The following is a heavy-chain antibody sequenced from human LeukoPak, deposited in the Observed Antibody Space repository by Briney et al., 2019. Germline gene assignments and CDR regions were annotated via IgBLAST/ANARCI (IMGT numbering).Heavy chain of an antibody. CDR2: IYPGDSDT. V-gene: IGHV5-51*01. J-gene: IGHJ4*02. CDR1: GYTFNNHW. CDR3: ARALYGGEPY. Sequence: GESLKISCKGSGYTFNNHWIGWVRQMPGKGLEWMGIIYPGDSDTRYSPSFQGQVTISVDKSISTAYLQWSSLKASDTAMYYCARALYGGEPYWGQGTLVTVSS. D-gene: IGHD4-23*01.